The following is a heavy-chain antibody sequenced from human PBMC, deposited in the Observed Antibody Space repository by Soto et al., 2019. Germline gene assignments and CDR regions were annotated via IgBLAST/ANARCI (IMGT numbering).Heavy chain of an antibody. Sequence: GASVKVSCKASGYTFTSYDINWVRQATGQGLEWMGWMNPNSGNTGYAQKFQGRVTMTRNTSISTAYMELSSLRSEDTAVYYCARNPRKGYDFWSGYFDYWGQGTLVTVSS. D-gene: IGHD3-3*01. CDR1: GYTFTSYD. V-gene: IGHV1-8*01. CDR3: ARNPRKGYDFWSGYFDY. J-gene: IGHJ4*02. CDR2: MNPNSGNT.